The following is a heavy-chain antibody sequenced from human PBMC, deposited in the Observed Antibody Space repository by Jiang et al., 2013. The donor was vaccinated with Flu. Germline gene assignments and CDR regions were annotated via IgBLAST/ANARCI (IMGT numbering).Heavy chain of an antibody. D-gene: IGHD3-3*01. V-gene: IGHV4-59*01. Sequence: GPGLVKPSETLSLTCTVSGDSISSYYWNWIRQPPGKGLEWIANIYYSGSTNSNPSLKSRVTMSVDTSKNQFSLKLSSVTAADTAIYYCASAPILRPNAEYFQHWGQGTLVTVSS. CDR1: GDSISSYY. CDR2: IYYSGST. J-gene: IGHJ1*01. CDR3: ASAPILRPNAEYFQH.